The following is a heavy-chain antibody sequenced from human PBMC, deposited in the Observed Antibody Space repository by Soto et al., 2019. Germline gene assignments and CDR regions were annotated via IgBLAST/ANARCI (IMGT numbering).Heavy chain of an antibody. CDR2: INHSGST. V-gene: IGHV4-34*01. CDR1: GGSFSGYY. CDR3: ARDTTTGRCDY. J-gene: IGHJ4*02. Sequence: QVQLQQWGAGLLKPSETLSLTCAVHGGSFSGYYWTWIRQPPGTGLEWIGEINHSGSTNYNPSLNSRGARSVYPATNQFSLQLTSVTAAGTAGYYFARDTTTGRCDYWGQGPLVTVSS. D-gene: IGHD1-1*01.